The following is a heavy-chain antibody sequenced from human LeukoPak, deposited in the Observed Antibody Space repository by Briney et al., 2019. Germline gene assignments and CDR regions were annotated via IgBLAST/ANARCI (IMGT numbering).Heavy chain of an antibody. J-gene: IGHJ3*02. Sequence: GGSLRLSCAASGFTFSSYSMNWVRQAPGKGLEWVSSISSSSSYIYYADSVKGRFTIPRDNAKNSLYLQMNSLRAEDTAVYYCARDWRPAALPIDAFDIWGQGTMVTVSS. CDR3: ARDWRPAALPIDAFDI. D-gene: IGHD2-2*01. CDR1: GFTFSSYS. CDR2: ISSSSSYI. V-gene: IGHV3-21*01.